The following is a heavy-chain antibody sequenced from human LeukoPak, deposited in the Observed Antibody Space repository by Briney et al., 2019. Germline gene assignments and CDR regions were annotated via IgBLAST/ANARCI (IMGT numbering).Heavy chain of an antibody. CDR2: ITGIGDNT. V-gene: IGHV3-23*01. J-gene: IGHJ4*02. CDR1: GFTFSSYG. Sequence: GGTPRLSCAASGFTFSSYGMSWVRQAPGKGLEWVSAITGIGDNTNYADSVKGRFTISRDNSKNTLYLQMNSLRPEDTAVYYCARGLAYYYDSTAYFLGYWGQGTLVTVSS. D-gene: IGHD3-22*01. CDR3: ARGLAYYYDSTAYFLGY.